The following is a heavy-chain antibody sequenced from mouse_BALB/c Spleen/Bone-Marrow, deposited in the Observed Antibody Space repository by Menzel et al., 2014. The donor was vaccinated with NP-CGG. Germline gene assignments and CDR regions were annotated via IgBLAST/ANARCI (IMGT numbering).Heavy chain of an antibody. J-gene: IGHJ1*01. Sequence: EVQLQQSGGGLVKPGGSLKLSCAASGFALSGYNMSWVRQTPEKRLEWAATISSGGSYTYYLDSVKGRFTISRDNAENTLYLQMSSLKSEDTAMYYCTKLLRLRKYFDVWGAGTTVTVSS. CDR2: ISSGGSYT. D-gene: IGHD1-2*01. CDR3: TKLLRLRKYFDV. V-gene: IGHV5-6-4*01. CDR1: GFALSGYN.